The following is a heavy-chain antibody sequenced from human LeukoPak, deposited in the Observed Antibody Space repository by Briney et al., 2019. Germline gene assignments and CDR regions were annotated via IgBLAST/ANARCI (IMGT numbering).Heavy chain of an antibody. Sequence: SETLSLTCTVSGGSISSSSYYWGWIRQPPGKGLEWIGSIYYSGSTYYNPSLKSRVTISVDTSKNQFSLKLSSVTAADTAMYYCAREVADYGGYYYYHYMDVWGKGTTVTISS. CDR2: IYYSGST. D-gene: IGHD4-23*01. CDR3: AREVADYGGYYYYHYMDV. J-gene: IGHJ6*03. V-gene: IGHV4-39*07. CDR1: GGSISSSSYY.